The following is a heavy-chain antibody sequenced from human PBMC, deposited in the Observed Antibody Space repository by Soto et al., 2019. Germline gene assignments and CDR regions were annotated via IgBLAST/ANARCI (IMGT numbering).Heavy chain of an antibody. Sequence: QVQLVQSGAEVKKPGASVKVSCKASGYTFTSYGISWVRQAPGQGLEWMGWISAYNGNTNYAQKLQGRVTMTTDTSTSTAYMELRSLRSDDTAVYYCARTGYCSSTSCYLPAFWSGYYRWFDPWGQGTLVTVSS. CDR1: GYTFTSYG. V-gene: IGHV1-18*01. CDR2: ISAYNGNT. D-gene: IGHD2-2*01. J-gene: IGHJ5*02. CDR3: ARTGYCSSTSCYLPAFWSGYYRWFDP.